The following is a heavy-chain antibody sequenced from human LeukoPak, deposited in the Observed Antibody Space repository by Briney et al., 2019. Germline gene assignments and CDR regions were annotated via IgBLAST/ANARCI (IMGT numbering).Heavy chain of an antibody. CDR1: GYTFTSYD. CDR2: MNPNSGNT. Sequence: ASVKVSCKASGYTFTSYDINWVRQATGQGLEWMGWMNPNSGNTGYAQKFQGRVTMTRNTSISTAYMELSSLRSEDTAVYYCARGNTYYDFWSGFWHNHYGMDVWGQGTTVTVSS. J-gene: IGHJ6*02. V-gene: IGHV1-8*01. D-gene: IGHD3-3*01. CDR3: ARGNTYYDFWSGFWHNHYGMDV.